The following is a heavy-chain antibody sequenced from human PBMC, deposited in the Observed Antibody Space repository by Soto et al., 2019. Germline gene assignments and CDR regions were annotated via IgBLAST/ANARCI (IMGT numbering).Heavy chain of an antibody. CDR2: IHYRGST. CDR3: SRHAPPGVSAPFSF. D-gene: IGHD2-8*01. V-gene: IGHV4-39*01. Sequence: SETLSLTCTVSGDSISSSLHYWAWIRQSPGKGLEWIGSIHYRGSTYYNPSLTSRVTISLDTSKNQVSLQLTSVTAADTARYFCSRHAPPGVSAPFSFWGPGTPVTVSS. J-gene: IGHJ1*01. CDR1: GDSISSSLHY.